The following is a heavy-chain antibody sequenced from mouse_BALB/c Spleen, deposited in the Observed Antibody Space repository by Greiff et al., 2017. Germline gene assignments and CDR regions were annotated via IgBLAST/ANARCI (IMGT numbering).Heavy chain of an antibody. J-gene: IGHJ2*01. V-gene: IGHV5-17*02. CDR2: ISSGSSTI. CDR3: ARSLTGYFDY. Sequence: EVKLVESGGGLVQPGGSRKLSCAASGFTFSSFGMHWVRQAPEKGLEWVAYISSGSSTIYYADTVKGRFTISRDNPKNTLFLQMTSLRSEDTAMYYCARSLTGYFDYWGQGTTLTVSS. D-gene: IGHD4-1*01. CDR1: GFTFSSFG.